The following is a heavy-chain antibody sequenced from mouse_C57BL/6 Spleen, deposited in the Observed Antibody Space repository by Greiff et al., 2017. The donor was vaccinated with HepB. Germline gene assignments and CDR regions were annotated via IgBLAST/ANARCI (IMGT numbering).Heavy chain of an antibody. CDR1: GFTFSSYG. J-gene: IGHJ3*01. V-gene: IGHV5-6*02. CDR2: ISSGGSYT. CDR3: AREDYGSSYGFAY. D-gene: IGHD1-1*01. Sequence: EVKLVESGGDLVKPGGSLKLSCAASGFTFSSYGMSWVRQTPDKRLEWVATISSGGSYTYYPDSVKGRFTISRDNAKNTRYLQMSSLKSEDTAMYYCAREDYGSSYGFAYWGQGTLVTVSA.